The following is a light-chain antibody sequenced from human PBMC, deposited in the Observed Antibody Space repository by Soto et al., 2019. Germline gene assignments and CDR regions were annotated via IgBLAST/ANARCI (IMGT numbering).Light chain of an antibody. CDR2: MAS. CDR3: QQYNSYAYT. CDR1: QSISIW. J-gene: IGKJ2*01. V-gene: IGKV1-5*03. Sequence: DIQMTQSPSTLSASVGDRDTITCRASQSISIWLAWYQQKPGKAPKLLIYMASSLQSGVPLRFSGSGSETEFTLTISSLQPDDFSTYYCQQYNSYAYTFGQGTKLEI.